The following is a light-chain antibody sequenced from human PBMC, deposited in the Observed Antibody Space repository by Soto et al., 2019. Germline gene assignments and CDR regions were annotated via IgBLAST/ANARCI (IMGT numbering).Light chain of an antibody. Sequence: EIVLTQSPATLSLSPGERATLSCRASQSVSSYLAWYQQKPGQAPRLLIYDASNRATGIPARFSSSGSGTDFTLTISSLEPEDFAVYYCQQRSNWPRTWTFGQGTKVDIK. CDR2: DAS. J-gene: IGKJ1*01. CDR3: QQRSNWPRTWT. CDR1: QSVSSY. V-gene: IGKV3-11*01.